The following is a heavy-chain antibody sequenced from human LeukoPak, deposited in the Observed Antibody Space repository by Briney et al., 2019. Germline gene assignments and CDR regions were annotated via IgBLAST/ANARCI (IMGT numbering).Heavy chain of an antibody. V-gene: IGHV3-23*01. CDR3: AEDYYYDSSGYPDAFDI. D-gene: IGHD3-22*01. CDR1: GFTFSSYA. Sequence: GGSLRLSCAASGFTFSSYAMSWVRQAPGKGLEWVSAISGSGGSTYYADSVKGRFTISRDNSKNTLYLQMNSLRAEDTAVYYCAEDYYYDSSGYPDAFDIWGQGTMVTVSS. J-gene: IGHJ3*02. CDR2: ISGSGGST.